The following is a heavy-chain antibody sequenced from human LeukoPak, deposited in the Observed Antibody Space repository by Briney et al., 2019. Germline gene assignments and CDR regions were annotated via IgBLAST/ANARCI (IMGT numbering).Heavy chain of an antibody. V-gene: IGHV3-23*01. Sequence: SGGSLRLSCGASGITFGSYSMSWVRQAPGKGLEWVSVISGSGDSIFYADSVKGRFTISRDNSRSTLYLQMNSLRVEDTAVYYCTKLGLLAYCGGDCRGMDVWGQGTTVTVSS. D-gene: IGHD2-21*02. CDR2: ISGSGDSI. J-gene: IGHJ6*02. CDR1: GITFGSYS. CDR3: TKLGLLAYCGGDCRGMDV.